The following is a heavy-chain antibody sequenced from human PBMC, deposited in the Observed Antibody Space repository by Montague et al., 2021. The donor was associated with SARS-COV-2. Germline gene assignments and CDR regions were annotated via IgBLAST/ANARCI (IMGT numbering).Heavy chain of an antibody. CDR1: GGSFSDYH. J-gene: IGHJ4*02. V-gene: IGHV4-34*01. Sequence: SETLSLTCAVYGGSFSDYHWTWIRQSPGGGLEWIGQINYGGSTXYNPSLRSRVTISIDTSTNQFSLKLTSVTAADTAVYYCARGAPGYWGQGTLVTVSS. CDR2: INYGGST. CDR3: ARGAPGY. D-gene: IGHD1-1*01.